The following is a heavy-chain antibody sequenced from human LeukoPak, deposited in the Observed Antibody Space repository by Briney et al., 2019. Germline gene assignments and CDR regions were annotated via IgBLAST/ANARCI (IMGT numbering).Heavy chain of an antibody. CDR2: INSDGSST. CDR3: ARGPAIRVVTAYYYYFDL. D-gene: IGHD2-21*02. Sequence: PGGSLRLSCAASGFTFSSYEMNWVRQVPGKGLVWVSRINSDGSSTIYADSVKGRFTISRDNAKNTLYLQMNSLRAEDTAVYYCARGPAIRVVTAYYYYFDLWGRGTLVTVSS. V-gene: IGHV3-74*01. J-gene: IGHJ2*01. CDR1: GFTFSSYE.